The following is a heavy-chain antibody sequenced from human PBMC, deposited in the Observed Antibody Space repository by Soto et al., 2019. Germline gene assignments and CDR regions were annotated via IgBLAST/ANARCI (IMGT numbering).Heavy chain of an antibody. V-gene: IGHV3-30*18. CDR3: AKDGSHNFDY. CDR2: MSYDGSNE. D-gene: IGHD1-26*01. Sequence: ESGGGVVQPGRSLRLSCAASGFTFSHYAMHWVRQAPGKGLEWVALMSYDGSNEYYADPVKGRFTISRDNSKNTLYLQMNSLRAEDTAVYYCAKDGSHNFDYWGQGTLVTVSS. J-gene: IGHJ4*02. CDR1: GFTFSHYA.